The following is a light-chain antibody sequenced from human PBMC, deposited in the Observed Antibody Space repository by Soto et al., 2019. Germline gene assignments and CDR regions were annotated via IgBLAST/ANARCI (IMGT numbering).Light chain of an antibody. CDR1: QSVSTY. V-gene: IGKV3-11*01. Sequence: EIVLTQSPATLSLSPGERATLSCRASQSVSTYLAWYQQTPGRPPRLLVYDASKRAPGIPARFSGSGSGTEFTLTISSLQPEDFATYYCQQRNSYPITFGQGTRLEIK. CDR3: QQRNSYPIT. J-gene: IGKJ5*01. CDR2: DAS.